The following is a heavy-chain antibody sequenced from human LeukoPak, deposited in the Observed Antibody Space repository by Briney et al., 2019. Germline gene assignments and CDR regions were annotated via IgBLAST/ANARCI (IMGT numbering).Heavy chain of an antibody. CDR3: AKDARYCSGGSCYLGAGWFDP. V-gene: IGHV3-9*01. CDR2: ISWNSGGI. Sequence: GGSLRLSCAASGFTFDDYAMHWVRQAPGRGLEWVSGISWNSGGIGYADSVKGRFTISRDNAKNSLYLPMNSLRAEDTALYYCAKDARYCSGGSCYLGAGWFDPWGQGTLVTVSS. J-gene: IGHJ5*02. D-gene: IGHD2-15*01. CDR1: GFTFDDYA.